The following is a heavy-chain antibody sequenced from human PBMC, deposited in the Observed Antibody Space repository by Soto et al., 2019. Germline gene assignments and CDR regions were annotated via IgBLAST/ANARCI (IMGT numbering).Heavy chain of an antibody. J-gene: IGHJ5*02. D-gene: IGHD6-19*01. V-gene: IGHV1-18*01. CDR3: AKDPSVWFAP. Sequence: ASVKVSCKASGYTFTSYGISWVRQAPGQGLEWMGWISAYNGNTNYAQKLQGRVTMTTDTSTSTAYMELRSLRSDDTAVYYWAKDPSVWFAPGGQEPWSPSPQ. CDR2: ISAYNGNT. CDR1: GYTFTSYG.